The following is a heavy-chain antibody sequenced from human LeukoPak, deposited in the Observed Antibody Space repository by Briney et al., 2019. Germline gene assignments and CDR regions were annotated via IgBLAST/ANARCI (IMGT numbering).Heavy chain of an antibody. Sequence: ASVKVSCKVSGYTLTELVIHWVRQAPGKGLEWMGGFDPENGETIYAQKFQGRVTLTEDRSTDTTYMEMSSLRSEDTAVYYCAKGGSNPGRHNSAWGSMDVWGQGTTVTVSS. CDR1: GYTLTELV. V-gene: IGHV1-24*01. J-gene: IGHJ6*02. D-gene: IGHD3-16*01. CDR2: FDPENGET. CDR3: AKGGSNPGRHNSAWGSMDV.